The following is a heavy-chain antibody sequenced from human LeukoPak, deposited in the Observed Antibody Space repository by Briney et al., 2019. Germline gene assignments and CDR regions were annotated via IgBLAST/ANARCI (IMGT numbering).Heavy chain of an antibody. CDR2: ISTYNGDI. Sequence: GASVKVSCKASGYTFNTYGISWVRQAPGQGLEWMGWISTYNGDINYVQNLQGRVTMTTDTPTSTAYMELMSLRSDDTAVYYCLRDAQRPRLTPDYWGQGTLVTVSS. J-gene: IGHJ4*02. CDR3: LRDAQRPRLTPDY. CDR1: GYTFNTYG. D-gene: IGHD6-25*01. V-gene: IGHV1-18*01.